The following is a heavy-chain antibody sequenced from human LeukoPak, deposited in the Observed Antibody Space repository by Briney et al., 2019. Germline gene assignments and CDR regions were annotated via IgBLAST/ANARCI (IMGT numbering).Heavy chain of an antibody. Sequence: PGGSLRLSSSASGFTFKSYAMHWVRQAPGKGLEYVSSINTNGANTYCADSVKGRFTISRDNSRNTVYVQMNSLTPEDTAVYYCVKGLDYSSSQMDSWGQGTLVTVSS. V-gene: IGHV3-64*05. D-gene: IGHD6-6*01. CDR1: GFTFKSYA. CDR3: VKGLDYSSSQMDS. J-gene: IGHJ4*02. CDR2: INTNGANT.